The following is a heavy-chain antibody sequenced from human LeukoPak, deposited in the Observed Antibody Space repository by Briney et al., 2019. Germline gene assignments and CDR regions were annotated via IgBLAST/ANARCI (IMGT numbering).Heavy chain of an antibody. V-gene: IGHV1-18*01. CDR1: GYTFTSYG. CDR3: ARVPPIADTAMVYYYYGMDV. CDR2: ISAYNGNT. J-gene: IGHJ6*02. Sequence: ASVKVSCKASGYTFTSYGISWVRQAPGQGLEWMGWISAYNGNTNYAQKLQGRVTMTTDTSTSTAYMELRSLRSDDTAVYYCARVPPIADTAMVYYYYGMDVWGQGTTVTVSS. D-gene: IGHD5-18*01.